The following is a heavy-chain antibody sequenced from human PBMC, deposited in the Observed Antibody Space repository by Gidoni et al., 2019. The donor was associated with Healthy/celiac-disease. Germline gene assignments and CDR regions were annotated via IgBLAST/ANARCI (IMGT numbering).Heavy chain of an antibody. D-gene: IGHD5-18*01. CDR3: ARGGLVQLWLPDY. CDR1: GGSFSGYY. CDR2: INHSGST. Sequence: QVQLQQWGAGLLKTSATLSLTCAVSGGSFSGYYWSWIRQPPGKGLEWIGEINHSGSTNYNPSLKSRVTISVDTSKNQFSLKLSSVTAADTAVYYCARGGLVQLWLPDYWGQGTLVTVSS. J-gene: IGHJ4*02. V-gene: IGHV4-34*01.